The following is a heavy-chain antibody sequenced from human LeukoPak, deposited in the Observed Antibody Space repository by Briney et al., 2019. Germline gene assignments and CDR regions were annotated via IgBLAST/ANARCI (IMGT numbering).Heavy chain of an antibody. V-gene: IGHV1-46*01. CDR3: ARDGYNGRFDF. CDR1: GYTFTNYY. Sequence: ASVKVSCKATGYTFTNYYMHWVRQAPGQGLEWMGIINPSGGSTSYAQKFQGRVIMTRGMSTSTVYMELSSLRSEDTAVYYCARDGYNGRFDFWGQGTLVTVSS. CDR2: INPSGGST. J-gene: IGHJ4*02. D-gene: IGHD5-24*01.